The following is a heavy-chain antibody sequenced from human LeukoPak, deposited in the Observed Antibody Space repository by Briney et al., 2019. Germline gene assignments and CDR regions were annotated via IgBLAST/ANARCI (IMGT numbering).Heavy chain of an antibody. D-gene: IGHD1-14*01. Sequence: GGSLRLSCAASGFTFSSYAMHWVRQAPGKGLEWVAVISYDGSNKYYADSVKGRFTISRDNSKNTLYLQMNSLRAEDTAVYYCARAFSWSPRVYFDYWGQGTLVTVSS. CDR2: ISYDGSNK. J-gene: IGHJ4*02. CDR1: GFTFSSYA. V-gene: IGHV3-30*04. CDR3: ARAFSWSPRVYFDY.